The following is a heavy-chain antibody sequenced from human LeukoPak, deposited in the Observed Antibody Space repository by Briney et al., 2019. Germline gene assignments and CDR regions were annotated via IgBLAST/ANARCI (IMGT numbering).Heavy chain of an antibody. Sequence: GGSLRLTCTASGFTFSSYGMHWVRQAPGKGLEWVAVIWFDGGNKYYADSVKGRFTISRDNSKNTLYLQMNSLRGEDTVVYYCARDSSGWFDYWGQGTLVTVSS. J-gene: IGHJ4*02. V-gene: IGHV3-33*01. CDR1: GFTFSSYG. CDR3: ARDSSGWFDY. CDR2: IWFDGGNK. D-gene: IGHD6-19*01.